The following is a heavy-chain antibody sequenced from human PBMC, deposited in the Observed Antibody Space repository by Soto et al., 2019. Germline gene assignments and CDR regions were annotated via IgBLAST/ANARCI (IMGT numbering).Heavy chain of an antibody. CDR2: ISGYNGHT. Sequence: QVQLVQSGAEVRKPGASVKVSCKASGYTFTTYGISWVRQAPGQGLEGMGWISGYNGHTKYAQKFQGRVTMTTDTSTSTVYMDLRSLRSHDTAVYYCAREGEISYYYYGLDVWGQGTTVTVSS. CDR3: AREGEISYYYYGLDV. V-gene: IGHV1-18*01. CDR1: GYTFTTYG. J-gene: IGHJ6*02. D-gene: IGHD3-16*01.